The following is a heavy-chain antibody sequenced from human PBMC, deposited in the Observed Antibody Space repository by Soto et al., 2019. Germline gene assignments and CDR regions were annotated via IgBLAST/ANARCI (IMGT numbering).Heavy chain of an antibody. D-gene: IGHD2-15*01. CDR2: IYPADSDI. J-gene: IGHJ6*02. V-gene: IGHV5-51*01. CDR3: ARQDCSGGSCYSSRHYYYGMDV. CDR1: GYSFTGYW. Sequence: GESLKISCKGSGYSFTGYWIGWVRQVPGRGLEWMGIIYPADSDIRHSPSFQGQVTISVDKSLSTAYLQWSSLKASDTAMYYCARQDCSGGSCYSSRHYYYGMDVWGQGTTVTVSS.